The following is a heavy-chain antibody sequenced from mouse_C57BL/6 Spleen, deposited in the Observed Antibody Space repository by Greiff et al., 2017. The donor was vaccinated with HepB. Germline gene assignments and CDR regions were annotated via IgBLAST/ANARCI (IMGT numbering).Heavy chain of an antibody. V-gene: IGHV1-82*01. CDR3: APRDSNSFAY. J-gene: IGHJ3*01. D-gene: IGHD2-5*01. CDR2: IYPGDGDT. CDR1: GYAFSSSW. Sequence: QVQLQQSGPELVKPGASVKISCKASGYAFSSSWMNWVKQRPGKGLEWIGRIYPGDGDTNYNGKFKGKATMTADKSSSTAYMQLSSLTSEDSAVYFCAPRDSNSFAYWGQGTLVTVSA.